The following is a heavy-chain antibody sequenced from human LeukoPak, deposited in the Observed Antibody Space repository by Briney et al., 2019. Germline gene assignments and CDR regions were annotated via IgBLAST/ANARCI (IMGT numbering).Heavy chain of an antibody. V-gene: IGHV3-23*01. D-gene: IGHD7-27*01. CDR2: ISSSGDRT. Sequence: AWSVRLSCAASGFTFSSHAMSWVRQAPGKGLEWVSAISSSGDRTSYADSVKGRFTISRDNSKNTLYLQMNSLRAEDTAVYYCVGTYSFFDYWGQGTLVAASS. CDR1: GFTFSSHA. CDR3: VGTYSFFDY. J-gene: IGHJ4*02.